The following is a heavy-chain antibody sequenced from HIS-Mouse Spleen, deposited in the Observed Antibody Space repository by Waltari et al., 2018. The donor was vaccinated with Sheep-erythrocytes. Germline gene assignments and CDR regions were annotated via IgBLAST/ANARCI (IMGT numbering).Heavy chain of an antibody. CDR1: GFTFSSYS. J-gene: IGHJ4*02. CDR2: IRSSSSYI. D-gene: IGHD1-26*01. CDR3: ARVASGATFDY. V-gene: IGHV3-21*01. Sequence: EVQLVESGGGLVKPGGSLRLSCAASGFTFSSYSMNWVRQAPGKGLGGVSCIRSSSSYIYYADSVKGRFTIARDNAKNSLYLQMNSLRAEDTAVYYCARVASGATFDYWGQGTLVTVSS.